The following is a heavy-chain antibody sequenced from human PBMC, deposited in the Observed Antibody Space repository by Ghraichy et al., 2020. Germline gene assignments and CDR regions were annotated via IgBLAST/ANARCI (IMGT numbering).Heavy chain of an antibody. J-gene: IGHJ3*02. CDR3: ASSIIAFDM. CDR2: ISSSSSTI. Sequence: LSLTCAASGFTFSSYSMNWVRQAPGKGLEWVSYISSSSSTIYYPDSVKGRFTISRDNAKNSLYLQMNSLRDEDTAVYYWASSIIAFDMWGLGTMVTVSS. V-gene: IGHV3-48*02. CDR1: GFTFSSYS. D-gene: IGHD2-21*01.